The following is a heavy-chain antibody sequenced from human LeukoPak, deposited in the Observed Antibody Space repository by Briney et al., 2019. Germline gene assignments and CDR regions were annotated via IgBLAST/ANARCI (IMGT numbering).Heavy chain of an antibody. J-gene: IGHJ3*02. CDR3: ARREGNYDSSGYYSDAFDI. CDR2: ISSNGFNT. V-gene: IGHV3-64*02. Sequence: AGSLRFSSAAYAFTCSSFPMHWVRQAPGKGLEYVSAISSNGFNTYYADSLKGRFTISRDNSKNTLYLQMGSLRAEDMAVYYCARREGNYDSSGYYSDAFDIWGQGTMVTVSS. CDR1: AFTCSSFP. D-gene: IGHD3-22*01.